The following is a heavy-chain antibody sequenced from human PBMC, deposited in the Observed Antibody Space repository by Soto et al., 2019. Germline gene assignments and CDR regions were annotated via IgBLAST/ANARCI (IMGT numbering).Heavy chain of an antibody. V-gene: IGHV3-74*01. CDR3: ARGWFGPDV. J-gene: IGHJ6*03. Sequence: EVQLVESGGGLVQPGGSLRLSCAASEFTFSGRSVHWVRQAPGKGLVWVSGIDKVGTDSAYADSVKGRFTSSRDNAKNTVYLQMSSLTVEDTAVYYYARGWFGPDVWGKGTTVTVSS. CDR1: EFTFSGRS. CDR2: IDKVGTDS. D-gene: IGHD3-10*01.